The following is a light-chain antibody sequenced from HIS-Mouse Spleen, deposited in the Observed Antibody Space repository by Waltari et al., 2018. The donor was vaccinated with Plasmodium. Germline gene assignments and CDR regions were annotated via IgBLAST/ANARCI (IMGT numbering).Light chain of an antibody. CDR3: CSYAGSSTFVV. CDR1: SSDVGSYNL. V-gene: IGLV2-23*03. J-gene: IGLJ2*01. Sequence: QSALTQPASVSRSPGQSITISCTGTSSDVGSYNLASWYQQHPVKAPKLMIYEGSKRPSGVSNRFSGSKSGNTASLTISGLQAEDEADYYCCSYAGSSTFVVFGGGTKLTVL. CDR2: EGS.